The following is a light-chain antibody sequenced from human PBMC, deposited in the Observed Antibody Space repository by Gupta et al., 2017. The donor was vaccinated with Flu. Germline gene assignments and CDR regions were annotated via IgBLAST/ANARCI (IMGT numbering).Light chain of an antibody. V-gene: IGKV1-39*01. CDR2: AAS. CDR1: QSISSY. CDR3: QQSYSTPLT. Sequence: DIQMTQSPSSLSASVGDRVTITCRASQSISSYLNWYQQKPGKAPKLLIYAASSLQSGVPSRFSGSGSGTDFTLTISSLQPEDVATYYCQQSYSTPLTFGGGTKLEIK. J-gene: IGKJ4*01.